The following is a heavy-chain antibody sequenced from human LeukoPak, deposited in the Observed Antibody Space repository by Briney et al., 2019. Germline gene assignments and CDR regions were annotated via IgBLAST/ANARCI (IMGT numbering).Heavy chain of an antibody. CDR3: ARVGYVRGFDY. J-gene: IGHJ4*02. CDR1: GFTFSSYW. D-gene: IGHD3-10*02. Sequence: GGSLRLSCGASGFTFSSYWWSWVRQVPGKGLEWVATIKEDGSEKYYVDSVKGRFTISRDNAKNSLYLQMNSLRAEDTAVYYCARVGYVRGFDYWGQGTLVTVSS. CDR2: IKEDGSEK. V-gene: IGHV3-7*05.